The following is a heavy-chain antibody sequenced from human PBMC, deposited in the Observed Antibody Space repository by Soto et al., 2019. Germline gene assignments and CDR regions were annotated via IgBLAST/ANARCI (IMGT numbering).Heavy chain of an antibody. J-gene: IGHJ4*02. Sequence: EVQLLESGGGLVQPGGSLRLSCAASGFTFNTYAMSWVRQAPGKGLEWVSAISGSGGSTYYADSVKGRFTISRDNSKNPLYLQMNSLSAEDTAVYYCAKAYHTVPTLDYWGQGTLVTVSS. CDR2: ISGSGGST. CDR3: AKAYHTVPTLDY. V-gene: IGHV3-23*01. D-gene: IGHD4-17*01. CDR1: GFTFNTYA.